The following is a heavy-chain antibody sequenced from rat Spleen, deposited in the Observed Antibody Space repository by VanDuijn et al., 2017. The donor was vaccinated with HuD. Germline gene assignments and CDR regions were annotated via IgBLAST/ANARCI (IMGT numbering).Heavy chain of an antibody. CDR2: ISYSGSN. J-gene: IGHJ4*01. CDR3: ARGGSSYVMDA. V-gene: IGHV3-1*01. D-gene: IGHD5-1*01. Sequence: EVQLQESGPGLVKPSQSLSLTCSVTGYSITSNYWGWIRKFPGNKMEWIGHISYSGSNKYNPSLKSQISITRDTSKNQFFLQLNSVTLEDTATYYCARGGSSYVMDAWGQGASVTVSS. CDR1: GYSITSNY.